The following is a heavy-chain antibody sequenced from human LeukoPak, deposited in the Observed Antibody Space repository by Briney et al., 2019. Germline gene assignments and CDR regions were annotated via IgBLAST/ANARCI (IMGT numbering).Heavy chain of an antibody. J-gene: IGHJ4*02. CDR2: ISSSGSTI. Sequence: PGGSLRPSCAASGFTFSSYEMNWVRQAPGKGLEWVSYISSSGSTIYYADSVKGRFTISRDNAKNSLYLQMNSLRAEDTAVYYCTRGYCSSTSCHHFDYWGQGTLVTVSS. CDR3: TRGYCSSTSCHHFDY. CDR1: GFTFSSYE. V-gene: IGHV3-48*03. D-gene: IGHD2-2*01.